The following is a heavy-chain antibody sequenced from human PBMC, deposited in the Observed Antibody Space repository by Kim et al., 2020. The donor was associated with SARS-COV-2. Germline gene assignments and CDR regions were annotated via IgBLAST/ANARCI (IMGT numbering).Heavy chain of an antibody. CDR1: GGSISSYY. D-gene: IGHD6-13*01. CDR3: ASWSSSWYDAFDI. Sequence: SETLSLTCTASGGSISSYYWSWIRQPPGKGLEWIGYIYYSGSTNYNPYLKSRVTISVEASKNQFSLKLSSVTAADAAVYYCASWSSSWYDAFDIWGQGT. CDR2: IYYSGST. J-gene: IGHJ3*02. V-gene: IGHV4-59*01.